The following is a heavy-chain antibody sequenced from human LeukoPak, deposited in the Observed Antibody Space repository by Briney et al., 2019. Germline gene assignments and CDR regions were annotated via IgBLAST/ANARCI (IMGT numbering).Heavy chain of an antibody. CDR3: ASTSGWYEPIDY. Sequence: GRSLRLSCAASGFTFSSYGMHWIRQAPGKGLEWVAVIWYDGSNKYYADSVKGRFTISRDNSKNTLYLQMNSLRAEDTAVYYCASTSGWYEPIDYWGQGTLVTVSS. J-gene: IGHJ4*02. D-gene: IGHD6-19*01. CDR2: IWYDGSNK. V-gene: IGHV3-33*03. CDR1: GFTFSSYG.